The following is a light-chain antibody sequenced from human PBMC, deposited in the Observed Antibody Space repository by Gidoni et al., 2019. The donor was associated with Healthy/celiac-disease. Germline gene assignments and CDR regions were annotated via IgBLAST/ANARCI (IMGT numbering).Light chain of an antibody. J-gene: IGKJ1*01. Sequence: ENVLTQSPGTPSLSPGERATLSCRASQSVSSSYLAWYQQKPGQAPRLLIYGASSRATGIPDSVSGSGSGTYFTLTISRLDPEYFAVYYGQQYGSSPTFGQGTKVEIK. CDR2: GAS. CDR3: QQYGSSPT. V-gene: IGKV3-20*01. CDR1: QSVSSSY.